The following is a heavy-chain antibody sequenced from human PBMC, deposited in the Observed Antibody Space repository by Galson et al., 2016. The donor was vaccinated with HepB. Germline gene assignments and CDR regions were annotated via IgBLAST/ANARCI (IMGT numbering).Heavy chain of an antibody. CDR3: TRGYMQNGMNV. Sequence: CAISGDSVTSDTTCWNWIRQSPSRGLEWLGRTYYRSKWFNDYADSVKSRITVTSDTSKNQFSLQLDSVTPDDTATYLCTRGYMQNGMNVWGQGTTVTVS. J-gene: IGHJ6*02. V-gene: IGHV6-1*01. CDR2: TYYRSKWFN. CDR1: GDSVTSDTTC. D-gene: IGHD5-24*01.